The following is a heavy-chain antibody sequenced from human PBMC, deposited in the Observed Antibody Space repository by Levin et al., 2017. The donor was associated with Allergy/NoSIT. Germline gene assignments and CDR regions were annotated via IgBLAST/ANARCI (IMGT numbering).Heavy chain of an antibody. CDR3: ARDLRYSADYYFDY. CDR2: ISNDGNDK. CDR1: GFSFNNYA. Sequence: GGSLRLSCAASGFSFNNYAMHWVRQAPGKGLEWVAVISNDGNDKHYADSVKGRFTISRDNSKITLYLQMSSLRTEDTALYYCARDLRYSADYYFDYWGQGSLVTVSS. D-gene: IGHD4-17*01. V-gene: IGHV3-30*04. J-gene: IGHJ4*02.